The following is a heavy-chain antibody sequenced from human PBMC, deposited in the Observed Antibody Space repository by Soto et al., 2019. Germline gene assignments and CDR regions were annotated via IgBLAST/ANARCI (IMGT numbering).Heavy chain of an antibody. CDR2: ISYDGSNK. CDR3: AKAFYRDGFYDILTGYYQGDPQAFDI. J-gene: IGHJ3*02. D-gene: IGHD3-9*01. V-gene: IGHV3-30*18. Sequence: GGSLRLSCAASGFTFSSYGMHWVRQAPGKGLEWVAVISYDGSNKYYADSVKGRFTISRDNSKNTLYLQMNSLRAEDTAVYYCAKAFYRDGFYDILTGYYQGDPQAFDIWGQGTMVTVSS. CDR1: GFTFSSYG.